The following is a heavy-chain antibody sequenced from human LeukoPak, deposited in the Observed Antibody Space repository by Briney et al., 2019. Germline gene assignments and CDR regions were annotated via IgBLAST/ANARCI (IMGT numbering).Heavy chain of an antibody. D-gene: IGHD2-8*01. J-gene: IGHJ4*02. CDR2: IYYSGST. CDR1: GGSISSSSYY. CDR3: ASQNRYCSNGVCFNYFDY. V-gene: IGHV4-39*01. Sequence: KTSETLSLTCTVSGGSISSSSYYWGWIRQPPGKGLEWIGSIYYSGSTYYNPSLKSRVTISVDTSKNQFSLKLRSVTAADTAVYYCASQNRYCSNGVCFNYFDYWGQGTLVTVSS.